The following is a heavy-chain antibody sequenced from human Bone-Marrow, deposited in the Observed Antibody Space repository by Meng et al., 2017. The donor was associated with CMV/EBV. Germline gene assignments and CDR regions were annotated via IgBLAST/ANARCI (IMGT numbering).Heavy chain of an antibody. Sequence: KVSCKGSGYSFTSYWIGWVRQMPGKGLEWMGIIYPGDSDTRYSPSFQGQVTISADKSISTAYLQWSSLKASDTAMYYCARHPRLWLDGMDVWGQGTTVTVS. CDR1: GYSFTSYW. D-gene: IGHD5-18*01. CDR3: ARHPRLWLDGMDV. CDR2: IYPGDSDT. J-gene: IGHJ6*02. V-gene: IGHV5-51*01.